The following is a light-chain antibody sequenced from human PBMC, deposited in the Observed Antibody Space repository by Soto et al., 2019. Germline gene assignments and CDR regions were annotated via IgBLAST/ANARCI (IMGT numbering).Light chain of an antibody. Sequence: DIVLTQSPGTLSLSPGERATLSCRASQSVNSNYLAWYQQKPGQAPRLLIFGASTRATGISDRFRGSGSGTDFTLTINRLEPEDFAVYYCQQYGGSPRTFGQGTKLEIK. CDR1: QSVNSNY. CDR3: QQYGGSPRT. CDR2: GAS. J-gene: IGKJ2*01. V-gene: IGKV3-20*01.